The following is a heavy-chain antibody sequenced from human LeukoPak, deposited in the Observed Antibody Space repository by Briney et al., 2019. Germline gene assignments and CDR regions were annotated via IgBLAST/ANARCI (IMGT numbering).Heavy chain of an antibody. D-gene: IGHD3-22*01. CDR1: GFTFSDYS. Sequence: GGSLRLSCAASGFTFSDYSMNWVRQAPGKGLEWVSAIYTGGSTYYAGSVKGRFTISRDNSKNMLYLQMNSLRAEDTAVYYCARNLYYYDSSGYYYYWGQGTLVTVSS. V-gene: IGHV3-66*01. CDR2: IYTGGST. CDR3: ARNLYYYDSSGYYYY. J-gene: IGHJ4*02.